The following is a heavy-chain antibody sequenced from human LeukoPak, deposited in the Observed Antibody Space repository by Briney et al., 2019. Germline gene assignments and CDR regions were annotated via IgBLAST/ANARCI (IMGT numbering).Heavy chain of an antibody. Sequence: GGSLRLSCAASGFTFSSYAMSWVRQAPEKGLEWVSAISGSGGSTYYADSVKGRFTISRDNSKNTLYLQMNSLRAEDTAVYYCANKGSSTMVRPYYFDYWGQGTLVTVSS. CDR2: ISGSGGST. D-gene: IGHD3-10*01. V-gene: IGHV3-23*01. CDR1: GFTFSSYA. J-gene: IGHJ4*02. CDR3: ANKGSSTMVRPYYFDY.